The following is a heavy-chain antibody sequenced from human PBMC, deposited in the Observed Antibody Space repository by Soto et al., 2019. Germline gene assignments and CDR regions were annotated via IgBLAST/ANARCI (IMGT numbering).Heavy chain of an antibody. J-gene: IGHJ5*02. CDR1: GGSFSGYY. CDR3: ARRNWNPRRLFDP. Sequence: SETLSLTCAVYGGSFSGYYWSWIRQPPGKGLEWIGEINHSGSTNYNPSLKSRVTISVDTSKNQFSLKLSSVTAADTAVYYCARRNWNPRRLFDPWGQGTLVTVSS. V-gene: IGHV4-34*01. D-gene: IGHD1-20*01. CDR2: INHSGST.